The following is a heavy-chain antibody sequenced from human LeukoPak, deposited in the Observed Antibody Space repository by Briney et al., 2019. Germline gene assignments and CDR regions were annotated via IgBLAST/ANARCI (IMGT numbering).Heavy chain of an antibody. CDR1: GFTFSDYY. J-gene: IGHJ5*02. Sequence: KSGGSLRLSCAASGFTFSDYYMTWIRQAPGKGLEWVSYISAGGTTIYYADSVKGRFTVSRDNARNSLYLQMNSPRAEDTAVYYCARVRSSSWTPGPWGQGTLVTVSS. D-gene: IGHD6-13*01. CDR3: ARVRSSSWTPGP. V-gene: IGHV3-11*01. CDR2: ISAGGTTI.